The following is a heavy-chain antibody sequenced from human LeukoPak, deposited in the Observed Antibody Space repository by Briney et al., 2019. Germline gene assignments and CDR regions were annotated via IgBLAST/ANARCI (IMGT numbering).Heavy chain of an antibody. Sequence: QSGGSLRLSCAASGFSFNTYRMHWVRQGPGKGPVWVSHVYDDGSSTDYADFVRGRFTTSRDNTKNTVYLQMNSLRAEDTAVYYCARWNGNTLDYGGQGTLVTVSS. CDR3: ARWNGNTLDY. J-gene: IGHJ4*02. D-gene: IGHD1-1*01. CDR1: GFSFNTYR. CDR2: VYDDGSST. V-gene: IGHV3-74*01.